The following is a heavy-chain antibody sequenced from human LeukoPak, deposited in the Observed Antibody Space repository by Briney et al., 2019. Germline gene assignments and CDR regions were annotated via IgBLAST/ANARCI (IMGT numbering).Heavy chain of an antibody. CDR3: ARASYSYDISGWVPFDY. Sequence: PGGSLRLSCAASGFTFSDYYMSWIRQPAGKGLEWTGRIYTSGSTTYNPSLKSRVTISGDTSENQFSLRLSSVTAADTAVYYCARASYSYDISGWVPFDYWGQGTLVTVS. D-gene: IGHD3-22*01. J-gene: IGHJ4*02. CDR1: GFTFSDYY. CDR2: IYTSGST. V-gene: IGHV4-4*07.